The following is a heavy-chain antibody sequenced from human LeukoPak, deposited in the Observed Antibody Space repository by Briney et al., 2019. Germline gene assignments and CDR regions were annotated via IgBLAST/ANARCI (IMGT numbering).Heavy chain of an antibody. D-gene: IGHD3-3*01. J-gene: IGHJ6*02. CDR1: GFTFSSYG. V-gene: IGHV3-30*18. CDR3: AKDQGSPNYDFWSGYYSPRFYYGMDV. Sequence: GGSLRLSCAASGFTFSSYGMHWVRQAPGKGLEWVAVISYDGSNKYYADSVKGRFTISRDNSKNTLYLQMNSLRAEDTAVYYCAKDQGSPNYDFWSGYYSPRFYYGMDVWGQGTTVTVSS. CDR2: ISYDGSNK.